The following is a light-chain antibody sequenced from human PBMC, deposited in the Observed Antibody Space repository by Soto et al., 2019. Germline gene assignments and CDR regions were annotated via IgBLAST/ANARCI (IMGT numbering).Light chain of an antibody. CDR1: QSVSSY. CDR2: DAS. V-gene: IGKV3-11*01. CDR3: QESYISPAVS. J-gene: IGKJ4*01. Sequence: EIVLTQSPATLSLSPGERATLSCRASQSVSSYLAWYQQKPGQAPRLLIYDASNRATGIPARFSGSGSGTDFTLTISSLQAEDFATYFCQESYISPAVSFGGGTKVDIK.